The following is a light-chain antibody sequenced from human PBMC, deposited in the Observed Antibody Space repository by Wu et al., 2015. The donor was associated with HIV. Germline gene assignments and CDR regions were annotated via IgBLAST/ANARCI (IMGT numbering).Light chain of an antibody. CDR2: GAS. Sequence: DIQMTQSPSSLSASVGDRVTISCQASHDISNNLNWYQQKPGKAPKLLIYGASNLETGVPSKFSGSASGRDFTLTISSLQPEDFATYYCQQFNRYPITFGQGTRLEIK. J-gene: IGKJ5*01. CDR1: HDISNN. V-gene: IGKV1-33*01. CDR3: QQFNRYPIT.